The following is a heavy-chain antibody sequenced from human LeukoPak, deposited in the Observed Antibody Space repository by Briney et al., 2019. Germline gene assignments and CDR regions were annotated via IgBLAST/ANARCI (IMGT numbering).Heavy chain of an antibody. CDR3: ARMGRLDY. D-gene: IGHD5-24*01. J-gene: IGHJ4*02. CDR2: IKEDGSRK. Sequence: GGSLRLSCAASGFTFSDYWMTRVRQAPGKGLEWVANIKEDGSRKYYVDSVKGRFTISRDNAKNSQYLQMNSLRVEDTAVYYCARMGRLDYWGQGTLVTVSS. CDR1: GFTFSDYW. V-gene: IGHV3-7*01.